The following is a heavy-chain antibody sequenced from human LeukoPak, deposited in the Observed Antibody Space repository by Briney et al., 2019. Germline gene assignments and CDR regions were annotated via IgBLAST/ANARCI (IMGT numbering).Heavy chain of an antibody. D-gene: IGHD5-12*01. Sequence: GGSLRLSCAASGFTFSSYGMHWVRQAPGKGLEWVAVISYDGSNKYYADSVKGRFTISRDNSKNTLYLQTNSLRAEDTAVYYCAKSTYSGYNIYYFDYWGQGTLVTVSS. CDR2: ISYDGSNK. J-gene: IGHJ4*02. CDR3: AKSTYSGYNIYYFDY. CDR1: GFTFSSYG. V-gene: IGHV3-30*18.